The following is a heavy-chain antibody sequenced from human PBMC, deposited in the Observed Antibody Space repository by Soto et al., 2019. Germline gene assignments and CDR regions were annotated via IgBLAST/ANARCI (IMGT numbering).Heavy chain of an antibody. CDR2: ISSSGSTI. CDR3: AGLGYSGYQNAFDI. CDR1: GFTFSDDY. J-gene: IGHJ3*02. V-gene: IGHV3-11*01. D-gene: IGHD5-12*01. Sequence: GGSLXLSFAASGFTFSDDYMSWIRQAPGKGLEWVSYISSSGSTIYYADSVKGRFTISRDNAKNSLYLQMNSLRAEDTAVYYCAGLGYSGYQNAFDIWGQGTMVTVSS.